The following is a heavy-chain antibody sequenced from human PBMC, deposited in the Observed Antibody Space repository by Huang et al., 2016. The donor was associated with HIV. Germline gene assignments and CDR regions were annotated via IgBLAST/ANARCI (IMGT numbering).Heavy chain of an antibody. D-gene: IGHD3-22*01. CDR3: ARHFSYYDSSGYTPWDAFDI. CDR1: GGSITSSSYY. CDR2: IYYSGST. V-gene: IGHV4-39*01. Sequence: QLQLQGSGPGLVKPSETLSLTCTVSGGSITSSSYYWGWIRQPPGKGLEWVGSIYYSGSTDYSPSLKGRVTVSVDTSKIQFSLKLRSVTAADTAVYYCARHFSYYDSSGYTPWDAFDIWGQGTMVTVSS. J-gene: IGHJ3*02.